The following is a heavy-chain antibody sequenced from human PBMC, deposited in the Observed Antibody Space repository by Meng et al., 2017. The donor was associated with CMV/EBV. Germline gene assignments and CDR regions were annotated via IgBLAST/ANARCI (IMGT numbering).Heavy chain of an antibody. CDR3: AKDRSVNCGGDCPDSV. J-gene: IGHJ4*02. V-gene: IGHV3-33*06. D-gene: IGHD2-21*01. Sequence: GESLKISCAASGFTFSSYGMHWVRQAPGKGLEWVAVIWYDGSNKYYADSVKGRFTISRDNSKNTLYLQMNSLRAEDTAVYYCAKDRSVNCGGDCPDSVWGQRTLVTVSS. CDR1: GFTFSSYG. CDR2: IWYDGSNK.